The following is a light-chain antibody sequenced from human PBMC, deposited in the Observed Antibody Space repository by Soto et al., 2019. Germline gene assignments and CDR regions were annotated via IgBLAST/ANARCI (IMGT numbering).Light chain of an antibody. V-gene: IGKV3-11*01. CDR3: QQRSSWPPT. CDR1: QSVRND. Sequence: EIVLTQSPATLSLSPGERATLSCRASQSVRNDLVWYRQKSGQAPRLLIYSASNRATGIPARFSGSGSGTDFTLTISSLEPEDFVVYDCQQRSSWPPTFGGGTKVEIK. J-gene: IGKJ4*01. CDR2: SAS.